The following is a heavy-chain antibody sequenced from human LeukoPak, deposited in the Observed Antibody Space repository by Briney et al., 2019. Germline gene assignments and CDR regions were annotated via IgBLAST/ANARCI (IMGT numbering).Heavy chain of an antibody. V-gene: IGHV3-74*01. CDR3: VRDGVGAPPFDY. Sequence: PGGSLRLSCAASGSTFSSYSMNWVRQTPGKGLVWVSRIKGDGSSISHADSVKGRFTISRDNAKNTLDLQMNNLRVEDTAVYYCVRDGVGAPPFDYWGEGVLVTVSS. J-gene: IGHJ4*02. CDR2: IKGDGSSI. D-gene: IGHD1-26*01. CDR1: GSTFSSYS.